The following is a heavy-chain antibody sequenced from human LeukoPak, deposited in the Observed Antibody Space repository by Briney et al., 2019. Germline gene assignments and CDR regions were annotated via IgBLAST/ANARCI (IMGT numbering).Heavy chain of an antibody. CDR3: ATLAVAGTTPLDY. D-gene: IGHD6-19*01. V-gene: IGHV1-69*04. J-gene: IGHJ4*02. Sequence: SVKVSCKASGGTFSSYAISWVRQAPGQGLEWMGRIIPILGIANYAQKFQGRVTMTRNTSISTAFMELSSLRSEDTAVYYCATLAVAGTTPLDYWGQGTLVTVSS. CDR2: IIPILGIA. CDR1: GGTFSSYA.